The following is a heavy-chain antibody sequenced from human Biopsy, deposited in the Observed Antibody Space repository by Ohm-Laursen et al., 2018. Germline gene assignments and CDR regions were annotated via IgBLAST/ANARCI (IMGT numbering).Heavy chain of an antibody. CDR2: ISSNERT. CDR3: VREPKTGTAEAWYFDL. CDR1: GASVKTSGYF. J-gene: IGHJ2*01. Sequence: SQTLSLTCSVSGASVKTSGYFWAWIRQRPGKGLEWIGYISSNERTHYNPSLTSRLAISFDTSNNRISLQLRSVSVADTAVYYCVREPKTGTAEAWYFDLWGRGSPVTVPS. V-gene: IGHV4-31*03. D-gene: IGHD3-9*01.